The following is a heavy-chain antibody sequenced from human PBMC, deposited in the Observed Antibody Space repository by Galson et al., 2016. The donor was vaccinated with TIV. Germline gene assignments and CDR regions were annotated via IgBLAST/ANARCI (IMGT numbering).Heavy chain of an antibody. CDR3: AKSGTNLIDY. Sequence: DGNTKHYADSVKGRFTISRDNSKNTLYLQMNGLRADDTAVYYCAKSGTNLIDYWGQGTLVSVFS. V-gene: IGHV3-30-3*02. J-gene: IGHJ4*02. CDR2: DGNTK. D-gene: IGHD1-14*01.